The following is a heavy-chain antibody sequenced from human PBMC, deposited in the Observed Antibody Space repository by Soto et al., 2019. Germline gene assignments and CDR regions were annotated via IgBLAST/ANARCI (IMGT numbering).Heavy chain of an antibody. CDR1: GYTFTSYA. Sequence: GASVKVSCKASGYTFTSYAMHWVRQAPGQRLEWMGWINAGNGNTKYSQKFQGRVTMTRDTSASTAYMELSSLRSEDTAVYYCALVGVVVPAAFDYWGQGTLVPSPQ. D-gene: IGHD2-2*01. V-gene: IGHV1-3*01. CDR3: ALVGVVVPAAFDY. J-gene: IGHJ4*02. CDR2: INAGNGNT.